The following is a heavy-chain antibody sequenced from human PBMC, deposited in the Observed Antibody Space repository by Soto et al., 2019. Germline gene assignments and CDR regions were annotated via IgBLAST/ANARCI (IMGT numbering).Heavy chain of an antibody. V-gene: IGHV3-23*01. J-gene: IGHJ4*02. CDR1: GFPFSSYA. Sequence: GGSLRLSCAASGFPFSSYAMSWVRQAPGKGLEWVSTISGSTLATYYTDSVTGRFTVSRDNSKNTLYLQMNSLRAEDTAVYYCAKLPHLRHYYDSTLVSNYWGQGTLVTVSS. CDR2: ISGSTLAT. CDR3: AKLPHLRHYYDSTLVSNY. D-gene: IGHD3-22*01.